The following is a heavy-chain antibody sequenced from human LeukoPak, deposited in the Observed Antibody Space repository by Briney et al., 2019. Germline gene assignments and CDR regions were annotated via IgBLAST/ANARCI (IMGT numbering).Heavy chain of an antibody. Sequence: GGSLRLSCAASGFTFSSYAMSWVRQAPGKGLEWVSAISGSGGSTYYADSVKGRFTISRDNSKNTLYLQMNSLRAEDTAVYYCAKESHRYSNYVGPFDYWGQGTLVTVSS. V-gene: IGHV3-23*01. CDR3: AKESHRYSNYVGPFDY. CDR1: GFTFSSYA. D-gene: IGHD4-11*01. J-gene: IGHJ4*02. CDR2: ISGSGGST.